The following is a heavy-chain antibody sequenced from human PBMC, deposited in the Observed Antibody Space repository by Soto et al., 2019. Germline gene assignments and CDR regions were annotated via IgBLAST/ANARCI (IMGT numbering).Heavy chain of an antibody. V-gene: IGHV1-2*02. CDR1: GYTFTGYY. CDR3: ARDRIVLMVYAIPGAGGMDV. D-gene: IGHD2-8*01. J-gene: IGHJ6*02. CDR2: INPNSGGT. Sequence: QVQLVQSGAEVKKPGASVKVSCKASGYTFTGYYMHWVRQAPGQGLEWMGWINPNSGGTNYAQKFQGRVTMTSDPSISTAYMELSRLRSDDTAVYYCARDRIVLMVYAIPGAGGMDVWGQGTTVTVSS.